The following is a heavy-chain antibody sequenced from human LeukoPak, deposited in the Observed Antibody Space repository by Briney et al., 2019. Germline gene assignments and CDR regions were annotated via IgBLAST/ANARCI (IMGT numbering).Heavy chain of an antibody. D-gene: IGHD4-17*01. CDR1: GFTFSSYA. J-gene: IGHJ4*02. Sequence: PGGSLRLSCAASGFTFSSYAMHWVRQAPGKGLEWVAVISYDGSNKYYADSVKGRFTISRDNSKNTLYLQMISLRAEDTAVYYCARETTAPGNYFDSWGQGTLVTVSS. V-gene: IGHV3-30-3*01. CDR3: ARETTAPGNYFDS. CDR2: ISYDGSNK.